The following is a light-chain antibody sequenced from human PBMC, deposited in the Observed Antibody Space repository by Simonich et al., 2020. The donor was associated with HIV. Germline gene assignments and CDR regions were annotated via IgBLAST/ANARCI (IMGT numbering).Light chain of an antibody. CDR3: ETWDSNTWV. Sequence: QPVLTQSSSASASLGSSVKLTCTLSIGHSSYIIAWHQQQPGKAPRYLMKLEGSGSYNKGSGVPDRFSGSSSGADRYLSISNLQSEDEADYYCETWDSNTWVFGGGTKLTVL. CDR1: IGHSSYI. CDR2: LEGSGSY. J-gene: IGLJ3*02. V-gene: IGLV4-60*03.